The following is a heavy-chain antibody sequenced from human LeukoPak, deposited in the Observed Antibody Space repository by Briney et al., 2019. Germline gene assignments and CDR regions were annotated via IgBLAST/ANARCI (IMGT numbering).Heavy chain of an antibody. CDR2: ITGNGGGS. CDR1: GFTFSSYA. CDR3: ARVTWPGDAPDY. Sequence: PGGSLRLSCSASGFTFSSYAMYWVRQAPGKGLEYVSAITGNGGGSYYADSVKGRFTISRENAKNSLNLQMNSLRAEDTAVYYCARVTWPGDAPDYWGQGTLVTVSS. V-gene: IGHV3-64*04. J-gene: IGHJ4*02. D-gene: IGHD2-21*02.